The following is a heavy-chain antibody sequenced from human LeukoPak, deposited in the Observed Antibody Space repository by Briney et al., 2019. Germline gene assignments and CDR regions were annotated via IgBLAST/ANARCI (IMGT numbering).Heavy chain of an antibody. Sequence: PGGSLRLSCAASGFTFSSLWMGWLRQAPGKGLEWVANIKPDGSDTYYVDSVKDRFTISRDNAKNSLYLQMNSLRVEDTAIYYCASISRGELPTFWGQGTLVIVSP. J-gene: IGHJ4*02. D-gene: IGHD1-7*01. V-gene: IGHV3-7*01. CDR2: IKPDGSDT. CDR3: ASISRGELPTF. CDR1: GFTFSSLW.